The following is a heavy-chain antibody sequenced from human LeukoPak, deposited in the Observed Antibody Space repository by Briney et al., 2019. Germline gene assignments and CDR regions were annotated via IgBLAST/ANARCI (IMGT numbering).Heavy chain of an antibody. J-gene: IGHJ4*02. V-gene: IGHV4-39*01. CDR2: IYYSGST. D-gene: IGHD3-3*01. CDR1: GGSISSSSYY. CDR3: ARLGYYDFWSGYYFDY. Sequence: PSETLSLTCTVSGGSISSSSYYWGWIRQPPGKGLEWIGSIYYSGSTYYNPSLKSRVTISVDTSKNQFSLKLSSVTAADTAVYYCARLGYYDFWSGYYFDYWGRGTLVTVSS.